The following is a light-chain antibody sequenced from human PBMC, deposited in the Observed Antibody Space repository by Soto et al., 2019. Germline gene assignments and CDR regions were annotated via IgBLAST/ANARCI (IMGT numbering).Light chain of an antibody. V-gene: IGKV1-5*03. CDR3: HQSSRYHWT. J-gene: IGKJ1*01. CDR2: KAS. CDR1: QSVGSW. Sequence: QMTQSPSTLSASEGDRVTITCWASQSVGSWLAWHQQKPGRAPKVLVYKASNLQDGVPSRFSGSGSGTEITLTISSLQPDDVATYFCHQSSRYHWTFGQGTKVEIK.